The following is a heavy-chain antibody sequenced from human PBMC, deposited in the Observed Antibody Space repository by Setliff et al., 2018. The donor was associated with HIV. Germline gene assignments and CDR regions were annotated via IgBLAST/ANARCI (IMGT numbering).Heavy chain of an antibody. D-gene: IGHD4-17*01. Sequence: PSETLSLTCTVSGGSINSYLWHWIRQPPGKGLEWIGYIYYSGSTNYNPSLKSRVTISVDTSKNQLSLKLSSVTAADTAVYYCAREIYGGNSRPFDYWGQGTLVTVSS. J-gene: IGHJ4*02. CDR1: GGSINSYL. V-gene: IGHV4-59*01. CDR2: IYYSGST. CDR3: AREIYGGNSRPFDY.